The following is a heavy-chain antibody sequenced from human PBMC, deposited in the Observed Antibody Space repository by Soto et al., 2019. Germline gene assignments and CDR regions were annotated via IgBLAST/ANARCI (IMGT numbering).Heavy chain of an antibody. J-gene: IGHJ6*02. D-gene: IGHD2-2*02. CDR2: ISHDGSNK. CDR3: ARDRRYCSSTSCYKVYYYYYGMDV. CDR1: GFTFSSYA. V-gene: IGHV3-30-3*01. Sequence: PWGSLGISCASSGFTFSSYAMHWVRQAPGKGLELVEVISHDGSNKYYADSVNGRFTISRDNSKNTLYLQMNSLRAEDTAVYYCARDRRYCSSTSCYKVYYYYYGMDVWGQGTTVTVSS.